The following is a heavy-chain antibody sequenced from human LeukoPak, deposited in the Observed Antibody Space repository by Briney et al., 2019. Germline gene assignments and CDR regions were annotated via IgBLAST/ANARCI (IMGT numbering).Heavy chain of an antibody. CDR2: IWYDGSNK. J-gene: IGHJ4*02. CDR3: ARGMASEFDY. D-gene: IGHD5-24*01. V-gene: IGHV3-33*01. Sequence: PGRSLRLSCAASGFTFTSYGMHWVRQAPGKGLEWVAVIWYDGSNKYYADSVKGRFTISRDNSKNTLYLQMNSLRAEDTAVYDWARGMASEFDYWGQGTLVTVSS. CDR1: GFTFTSYG.